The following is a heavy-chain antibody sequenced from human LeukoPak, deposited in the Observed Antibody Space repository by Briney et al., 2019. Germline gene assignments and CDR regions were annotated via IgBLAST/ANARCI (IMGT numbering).Heavy chain of an antibody. CDR2: ISSSSSYI. CDR3: ASPGIAAAVRNWFDP. J-gene: IGHJ5*02. D-gene: IGHD6-13*01. CDR1: GFTFSSYS. Sequence: GGSLRLSCAASGFTFSSYSMNWVRQAPGKGLGWVSSISSSSSYIYYADSVKGRFTISRDNAKNSLYLQMNSLRAEDTAVYYCASPGIAAAVRNWFDPWGQGTLVTVSS. V-gene: IGHV3-21*01.